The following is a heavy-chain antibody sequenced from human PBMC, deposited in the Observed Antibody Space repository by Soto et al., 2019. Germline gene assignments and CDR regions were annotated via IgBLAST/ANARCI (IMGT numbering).Heavy chain of an antibody. Sequence: GGSLRLSCAASGFTFDYYAMHWVRQAPGKGLEWVSGISWNSGSIGYADSVKGRFTISRDNAKNSLYLQMNSLRAEDTALYYCAKDYDSSGYPSFDYWGQGTLVTVSS. CDR3: AKDYDSSGYPSFDY. V-gene: IGHV3-9*01. CDR2: ISWNSGSI. D-gene: IGHD3-22*01. CDR1: GFTFDYYA. J-gene: IGHJ4*02.